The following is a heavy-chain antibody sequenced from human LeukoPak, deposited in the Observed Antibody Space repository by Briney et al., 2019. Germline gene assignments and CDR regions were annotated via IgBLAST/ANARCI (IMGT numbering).Heavy chain of an antibody. CDR3: AREKRGFDP. CDR2: IYYSGST. J-gene: IGHJ5*02. CDR1: GRSCSGYY. V-gene: IGHV4-34*01. Sequence: PSETLSLTCVVYGRSCSGYYWSWSRQPPGKGLEWIGSIYYSGSTYYNPSLKSRVTISVDTSKNQFSLKLSSVTAADTAVYYCAREKRGFDPWGQGTLVTVSS.